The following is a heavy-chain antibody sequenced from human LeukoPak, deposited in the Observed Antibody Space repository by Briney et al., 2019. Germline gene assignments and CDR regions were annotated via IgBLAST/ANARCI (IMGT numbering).Heavy chain of an antibody. D-gene: IGHD5-18*01. V-gene: IGHV3-23*01. CDR2: ITASGGNT. Sequence: PGGSLRLSCAAPGFTFSSYAMGWVRQAPGKGLEWVSAITASGGNTYYADSVKGRFTISRDNSKNTLYLQVNSLRAEDTAVYYCAKGSGYSYGRYYFDYWGQGTLVTVSS. CDR3: AKGSGYSYGRYYFDY. J-gene: IGHJ4*02. CDR1: GFTFSSYA.